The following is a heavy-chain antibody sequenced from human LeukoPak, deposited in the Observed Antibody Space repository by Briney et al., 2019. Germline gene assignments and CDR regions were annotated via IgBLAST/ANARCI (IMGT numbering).Heavy chain of an antibody. CDR3: ARLGADYYGSGSYLEPFDY. Sequence: PSETLSLSCTVSGGSISSSSYYWGWIREPPGKGLEWIGSIYYSGSTYYNPSLKSRVTISVDTSKNQFSLKLSSVTAADTAVYDCARLGADYYGSGSYLEPFDYWGQGTLVTVSS. CDR1: GGSISSSSYY. D-gene: IGHD3-10*01. J-gene: IGHJ4*02. CDR2: IYYSGST. V-gene: IGHV4-39*07.